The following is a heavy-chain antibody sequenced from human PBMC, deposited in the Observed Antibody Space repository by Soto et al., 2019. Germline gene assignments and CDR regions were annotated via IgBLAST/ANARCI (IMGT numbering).Heavy chain of an antibody. D-gene: IGHD2-21*02. CDR1: GFTFSRHN. CDR3: AREGDQYYFDY. J-gene: IGHJ4*02. V-gene: IGHV3-33*01. Sequence: LRLSCTASGFTFSRHNMHWVRQAPGKGLEWVAAIWYDGTNQYYVGSVKGRFTIFRDNSKNTLYLQMNSLRAEDAAVYYCAREGDQYYFDYWGQGTLVTVSS. CDR2: IWYDGTNQ.